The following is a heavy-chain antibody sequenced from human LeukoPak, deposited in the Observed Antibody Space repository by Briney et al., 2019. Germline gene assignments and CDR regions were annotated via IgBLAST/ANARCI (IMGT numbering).Heavy chain of an antibody. CDR3: ARRAGDLNWYFDL. V-gene: IGHV4-34*01. J-gene: IGHJ2*01. Sequence: SETLSLTCAVYGGSFSNYYWSWIRQPPGKGLEWIGEINRSGSTNYNPSLKSRVTISVDTSKKQFSLKLSSVTAADTAVYYCARRAGDLNWYFDLWGRGTLVTVSS. CDR1: GGSFSNYY. D-gene: IGHD3-10*01. CDR2: INRSGST.